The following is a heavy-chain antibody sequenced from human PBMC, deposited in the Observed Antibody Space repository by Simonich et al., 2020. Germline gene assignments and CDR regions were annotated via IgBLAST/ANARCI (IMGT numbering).Heavy chain of an antibody. V-gene: IGHV3-21*01. J-gene: IGHJ3*02. CDR1: GFTFSSYS. Sequence: EVQLVESGGGLVKPGGSLRLSCAASGFTFSSYSMNWVRQAPGKGLGWVSSISIRSSYIYYADSVKGRFTIARDNAKNSLYLQMNSLRAEDTAVYYCAREIEAGNAFDIWGQGTMVTVSS. CDR3: AREIEAGNAFDI. CDR2: ISIRSSYI.